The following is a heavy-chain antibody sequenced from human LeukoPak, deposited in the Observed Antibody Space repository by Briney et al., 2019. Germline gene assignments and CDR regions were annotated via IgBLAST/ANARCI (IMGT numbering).Heavy chain of an antibody. CDR3: TRPLSGSSWGY. D-gene: IGHD1-26*01. V-gene: IGHV3-49*04. Sequence: GGPLRLSCTASGFTFGDYAMSWVRQAPGKGLEWVGFIRSKAYGGTTEYAASVKGRYTISRDDSKSIAYLQMNSLKTEDTAVYYCTRPLSGSSWGYWGQGTLVTVSS. CDR1: GFTFGDYA. J-gene: IGHJ4*02. CDR2: IRSKAYGGTT.